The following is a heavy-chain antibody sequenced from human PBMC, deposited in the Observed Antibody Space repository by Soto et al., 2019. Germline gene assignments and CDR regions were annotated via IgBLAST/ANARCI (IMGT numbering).Heavy chain of an antibody. CDR2: ISGSGGGT. J-gene: IGHJ4*02. Sequence: GGSLRLSCAASGFTFSIYAMSWVRQAPGKGLEWVSIISGSGGGTYYADSVKGRFTISRDNSKNTLYLQVNSLRAEDTAVYYCAKGDSSWSYFDFWGQGTLVTVSS. CDR1: GFTFSIYA. CDR3: AKGDSSWSYFDF. D-gene: IGHD6-13*01. V-gene: IGHV3-23*01.